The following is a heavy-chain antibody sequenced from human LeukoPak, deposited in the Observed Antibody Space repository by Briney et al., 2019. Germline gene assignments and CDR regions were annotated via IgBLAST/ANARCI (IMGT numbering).Heavy chain of an antibody. CDR2: ISGSGGST. CDR1: GFTFSSYA. V-gene: IGHV3-23*01. Sequence: GGSLRLSCAASGFTFSSYAMSWARQAPGKGLEWLSAISGSGGSTYYADSVKGRFTITRDNSKNTLYLQMNSLRAEDTAVYYCAKDQSSEWLLFLDPWGQGTLVTVSS. CDR3: AKDQSSEWLLFLDP. D-gene: IGHD3-3*01. J-gene: IGHJ5*02.